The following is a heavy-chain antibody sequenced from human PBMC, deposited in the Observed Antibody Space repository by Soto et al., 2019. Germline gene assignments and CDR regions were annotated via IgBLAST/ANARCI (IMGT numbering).Heavy chain of an antibody. CDR2: IYNGGTT. Sequence: QVQLQESGPILVKPSQTLSLSCTVYGGSISSVYDCWSWIRQSPDKGLEWIGHIYNGGTTYNNPSLTSRVTISVDTSKNQFSLQLRSVTAADTAVYFCARGPSGDKVDFWGQGTLVTVSS. V-gene: IGHV4-30-4*01. CDR3: ARGPSGDKVDF. D-gene: IGHD7-27*01. J-gene: IGHJ4*02. CDR1: GGSISSVYDC.